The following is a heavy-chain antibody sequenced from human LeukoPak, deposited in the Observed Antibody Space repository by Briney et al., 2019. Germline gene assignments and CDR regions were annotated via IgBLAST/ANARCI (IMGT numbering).Heavy chain of an antibody. CDR1: GFTVKSSY. J-gene: IGHJ4*02. CDR3: ARVGSTYGLPCLDY. Sequence: GGSLRLSCAASGFTVKSSYMTWVRQAPGKGLEWVSVIYAGGPTFYADSVKGRFTISTDNYKNTVYLQMNSLRAEDTAVYYCARVGSTYGLPCLDYWGQGTLVTVSS. CDR2: IYAGGPT. V-gene: IGHV3-66*02. D-gene: IGHD3-10*01.